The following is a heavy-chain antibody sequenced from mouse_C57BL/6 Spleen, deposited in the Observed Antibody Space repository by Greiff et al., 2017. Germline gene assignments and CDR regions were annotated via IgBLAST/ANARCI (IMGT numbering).Heavy chain of an antibody. CDR1: GYAFTNYL. CDR2: INPGSGGT. J-gene: IGHJ4*01. V-gene: IGHV1-54*01. D-gene: IGHD1-1*01. Sequence: QVQLKESGAELVRPGTSVKVSCKASGYAFTNYLIEWVKQRPGQGLEWIGVINPGSGGTNYNEKFKGKATLTADKSSSTAYMQLSSLTSEDSAVYFCAREDTTYAMDYWGQGTSVTVSS. CDR3: AREDTTYAMDY.